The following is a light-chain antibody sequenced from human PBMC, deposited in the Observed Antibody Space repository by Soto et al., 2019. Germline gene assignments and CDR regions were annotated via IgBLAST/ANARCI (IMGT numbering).Light chain of an antibody. CDR3: QQYNDWPLT. Sequence: EKVMTQSPAALSVSPGERATLSCRASQSVNSNLAWYQRKPGQAPRLLLYGASTRATGIPARFSGSASGTEFTLTISSLQSEDSAVYYYQQYNDWPLTFGGGPKVDIK. CDR1: QSVNSN. CDR2: GAS. V-gene: IGKV3-15*01. J-gene: IGKJ4*01.